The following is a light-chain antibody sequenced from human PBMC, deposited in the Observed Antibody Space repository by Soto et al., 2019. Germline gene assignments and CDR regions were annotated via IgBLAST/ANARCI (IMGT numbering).Light chain of an antibody. CDR1: SSDVGGYNY. J-gene: IGLJ1*01. Sequence: QSVLTQPPSASGSPGQSVTISCTGSSSDVGGYNYVSWYQQHPGKAPKLMIYEVSKRPSGVPDRFSGSKSGNTASLTVSGLQAEDEADYYCSSYAGSNTPYVFATGTKVTVL. CDR2: EVS. V-gene: IGLV2-8*01. CDR3: SSYAGSNTPYV.